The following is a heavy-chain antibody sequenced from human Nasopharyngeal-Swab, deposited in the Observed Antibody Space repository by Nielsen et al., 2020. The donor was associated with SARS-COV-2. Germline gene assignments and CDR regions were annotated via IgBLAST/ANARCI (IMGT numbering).Heavy chain of an antibody. CDR2: IYYSGST. J-gene: IGHJ6*02. CDR1: GGSISSSSYY. D-gene: IGHD3-10*01. V-gene: IGHV4-39*07. Sequence: SETLSLTCTVSGGSISSSSYYWGWIRQPPGKGLEWTGSIYYSGSTYYNPSLKSRVTISVDTSKNQFSLKVSSVTAADTAVYYCARGRPSLNTYYYGSGSSGASYYYYGMDVWGQGTTVTVSS. CDR3: ARGRPSLNTYYYGSGSSGASYYYYGMDV.